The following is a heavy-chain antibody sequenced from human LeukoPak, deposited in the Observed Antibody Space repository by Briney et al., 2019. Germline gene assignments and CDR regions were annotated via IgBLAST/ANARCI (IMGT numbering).Heavy chain of an antibody. J-gene: IGHJ4*02. V-gene: IGHV3-23*01. CDR1: GFTFSSYA. CDR3: ARGYYGSGSFDY. CDR2: ILNNGDNT. D-gene: IGHD3-10*01. Sequence: GGSLRLSCAASGFTFSSYAMAWVRQAPGKGLEWVSTILNNGDNTYYADPVKGRFTISRDNSKNTLYLQMKSLRAGDTAVYYCARGYYGSGSFDYWGQGTLVTVSS.